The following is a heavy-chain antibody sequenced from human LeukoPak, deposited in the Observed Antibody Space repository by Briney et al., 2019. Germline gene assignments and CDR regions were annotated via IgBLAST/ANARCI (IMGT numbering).Heavy chain of an antibody. D-gene: IGHD4-11*01. CDR1: GYTFTSYD. Sequence: ASVKVSCKASGYTFTSYDINWVRQATGQGLEWMGWMNPNSGNAGYAQKFQGRVTITRNTSISTAYMELSSLRSEDTAVYYCARGQRRKLNSNYLAYYYMDVWGKGSTVTVSS. CDR2: MNPNSGNA. V-gene: IGHV1-8*03. J-gene: IGHJ6*03. CDR3: ARGQRRKLNSNYLAYYYMDV.